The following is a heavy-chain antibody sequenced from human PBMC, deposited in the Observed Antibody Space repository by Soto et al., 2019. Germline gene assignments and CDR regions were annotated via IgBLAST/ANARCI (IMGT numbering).Heavy chain of an antibody. CDR1: GYTFTSYY. CDR2: INPSGGST. V-gene: IGHV1-46*03. J-gene: IGHJ5*02. CDR3: ARGDDIVTGFLYNWFDP. Sequence: QVQLVQSGAEVKKPGASVKVSCKASGYTFTSYYMHWVRQAPGQGLEWMGIINPSGGSTSYAQKFQGRVTMTRDTSTSTVYMELSSLRSEDTAVYYCARGDDIVTGFLYNWFDPWGQGTLVTVSS. D-gene: IGHD3-9*01.